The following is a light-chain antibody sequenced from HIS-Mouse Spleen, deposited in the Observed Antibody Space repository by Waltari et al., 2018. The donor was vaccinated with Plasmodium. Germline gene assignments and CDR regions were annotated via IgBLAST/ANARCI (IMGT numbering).Light chain of an antibody. CDR3: SSYTSSSTLNYV. Sequence: QSALTQPASVSGSPGQSITISCTGTSSEVGGYNYVSWYQQHPGKAPKLMIYDVSTRPSGVSNRFSGSKSGNTASLTISGLQAEDEADYYCSSYTSSSTLNYVFGTGTKVTVL. V-gene: IGLV2-14*03. CDR2: DVS. J-gene: IGLJ1*01. CDR1: SSEVGGYNY.